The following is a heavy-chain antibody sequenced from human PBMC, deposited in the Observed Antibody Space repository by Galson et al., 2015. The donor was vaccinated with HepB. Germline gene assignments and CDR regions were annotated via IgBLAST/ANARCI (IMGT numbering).Heavy chain of an antibody. J-gene: IGHJ3*02. D-gene: IGHD3-3*01. Sequence: SETLSLTCTVSGGSISSSSYYWGWIRQPPGKGLEWIGSIYYSGSTYYNPSLKSRVTISVDTSKNQFSLKLSSVTAADTAVYYCARHNLKIFGVDSDAFDIWGQGTMVTVSS. CDR2: IYYSGST. CDR3: ARHNLKIFGVDSDAFDI. V-gene: IGHV4-39*01. CDR1: GGSISSSSYY.